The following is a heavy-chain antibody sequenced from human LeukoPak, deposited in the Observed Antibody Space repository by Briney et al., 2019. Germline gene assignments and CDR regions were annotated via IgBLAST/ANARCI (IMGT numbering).Heavy chain of an antibody. J-gene: IGHJ5*02. Sequence: GESLKISCKGSGYSFTSYWIGWVRQMPGKGLECMGIIYPGDSDTRYSPSFQGQVTISADKSISTAYLQWSSLKASDTAMYYCARLSVVVVAVGGGWFDPWGQGTLVTVSS. CDR2: IYPGDSDT. CDR1: GYSFTSYW. D-gene: IGHD2-15*01. CDR3: ARLSVVVVAVGGGWFDP. V-gene: IGHV5-51*01.